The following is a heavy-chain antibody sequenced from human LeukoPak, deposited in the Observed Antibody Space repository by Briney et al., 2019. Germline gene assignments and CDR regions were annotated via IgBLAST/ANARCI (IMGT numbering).Heavy chain of an antibody. CDR3: ARLPDP. J-gene: IGHJ5*02. CDR1: GGSISSYY. CDR2: IYYSGST. Sequence: SETLSLTCTVSGGSISSYYWSWIRQPPGKGLEWIGYIYYSGSTNYNPSLKSRVTISVDTSKNQFSLKLSSVTAADTAVYYCARLPDPWGQGTLVTVSS. V-gene: IGHV4-59*12.